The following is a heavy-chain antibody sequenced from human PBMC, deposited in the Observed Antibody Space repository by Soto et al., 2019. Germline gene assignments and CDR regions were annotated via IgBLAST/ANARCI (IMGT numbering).Heavy chain of an antibody. D-gene: IGHD6-19*01. J-gene: IGHJ4*02. CDR2: VSHDGRNT. Sequence: VQLVESGGGVVQPGRSLRLSCAASGFTFSDYAMHWVRQAPGKGLEWVAVVSHDGRNTHSADSVKGRFTISRDSSKNTVSLEMTRLRAEDMAVYYCAKGGRQWLVTSDFNYWGQGALVTVS. V-gene: IGHV3-30*18. CDR1: GFTFSDYA. CDR3: AKGGRQWLVTSDFNY.